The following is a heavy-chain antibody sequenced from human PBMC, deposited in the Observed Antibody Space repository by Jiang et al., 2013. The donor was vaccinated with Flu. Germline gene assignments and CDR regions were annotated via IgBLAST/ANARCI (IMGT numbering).Heavy chain of an antibody. J-gene: IGHJ5*02. V-gene: IGHV1-8*02. D-gene: IGHD3-10*01. CDR3: VRMELRGLIGP. CDR1: GYTFTGYY. CDR2: INPNSGNT. Sequence: KASGYTFTGYYMHWVRQAPGQGLEWMGWINPNSGNTGYAQRFQGRVTMTRDTSISTAYMELSNLGSEDTAMYYCVRMELRGLIGPWGQGTLVSVSS.